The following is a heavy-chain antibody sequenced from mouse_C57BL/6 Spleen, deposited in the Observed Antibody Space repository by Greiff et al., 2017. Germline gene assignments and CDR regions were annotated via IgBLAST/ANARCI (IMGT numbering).Heavy chain of an antibody. CDR2: IYPGDGDT. CDR1: GYAFSSSW. CDR3: AHYYYAMDY. J-gene: IGHJ4*01. Sequence: VKLMESGPELVKPGASVKISCKASGYAFSSSWMNWVKQRPGKGLEWIGRIYPGDGDTNYNGKFKGKATLTADKSSSTAYMQLSSLTSEDSAVYFCAHYYYAMDYWGQGTSVTVSS. V-gene: IGHV1-82*01.